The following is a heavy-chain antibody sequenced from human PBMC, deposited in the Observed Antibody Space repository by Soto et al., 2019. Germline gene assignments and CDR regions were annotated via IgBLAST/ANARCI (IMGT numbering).Heavy chain of an antibody. Sequence: QLQLQESGPGLVKPSETLSLTCTVSGGSISSSSYYWGWIRQPPGKGLEWIGSIYYSGSTYYNPSLKSRVTISVDTSKNQFSLKLSSVTAADTAVYYCARFLFSSWYGSYWGQGTLVTVSS. CDR2: IYYSGST. CDR1: GGSISSSSYY. V-gene: IGHV4-39*01. J-gene: IGHJ4*02. D-gene: IGHD6-13*01. CDR3: ARFLFSSWYGSY.